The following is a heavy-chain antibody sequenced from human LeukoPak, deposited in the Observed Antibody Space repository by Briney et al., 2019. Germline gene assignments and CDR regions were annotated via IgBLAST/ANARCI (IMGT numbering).Heavy chain of an antibody. CDR2: IYYSGST. CDR3: ARHMGLGYTYFYPYFDY. V-gene: IGHV4-59*08. CDR1: GVSISPNY. D-gene: IGHD1-1*01. J-gene: IGHJ4*01. Sequence: PSETLSLTCTVSGVSISPNYWSWLRQPPGKGLEWIGYIYYSGSTNYNPSLKSRVTISVDTSKNQFSLKLSSVTAADTAVYYCARHMGLGYTYFYPYFDYWGQGTLVTVSS.